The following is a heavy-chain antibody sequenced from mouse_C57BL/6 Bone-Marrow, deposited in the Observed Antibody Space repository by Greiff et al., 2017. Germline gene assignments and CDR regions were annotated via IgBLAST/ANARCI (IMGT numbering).Heavy chain of an antibody. D-gene: IGHD1-1*01. CDR3: ARSYYGSSDFDY. CDR2: IYPRSGNT. J-gene: IGHJ2*01. Sequence: QVQLQQSGAELARPGASVKLSCKASGYTFTSYGISWVKQRTGQGLEWIGEIYPRSGNTYYNEKFKGKATLTADKSSSTAYMELRSLPSEDSAVYFCARSYYGSSDFDYWGQGTTLTVSS. CDR1: GYTFTSYG. V-gene: IGHV1-81*01.